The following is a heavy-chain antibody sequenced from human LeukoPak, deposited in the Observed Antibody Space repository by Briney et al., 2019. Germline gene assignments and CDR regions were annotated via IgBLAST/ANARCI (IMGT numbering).Heavy chain of an antibody. CDR3: AIEGYSHGYGMDV. CDR1: GFTFSNYA. D-gene: IGHD5-18*01. Sequence: GGSLRLSCEGSGFTFSNYAMIWVRQAPGKGLEWVSAISGSGGSTFYADAVTGRFTISRDNSKNTFYLQMNSLRAEDTAVYYRAIEGYSHGYGMDVWGQGTTVTVSS. CDR2: ISGSGGST. J-gene: IGHJ6*02. V-gene: IGHV3-23*01.